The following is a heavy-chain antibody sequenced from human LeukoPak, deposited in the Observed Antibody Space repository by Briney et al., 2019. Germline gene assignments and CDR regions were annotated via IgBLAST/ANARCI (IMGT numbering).Heavy chain of an antibody. D-gene: IGHD2-2*01. CDR2: IYYSGST. V-gene: IGHV4-31*03. Sequence: SQTLSLTCTVSGGSISSGGYYWSWIRQPPGKGLEWFGYIYYSGSTYYNPSLKSRVTISVDTSKNQFSLKLSSVTAADTAVYYCARGRLPAAYYYYYYYMDVWGKGTTVTVSS. J-gene: IGHJ6*03. CDR3: ARGRLPAAYYYYYYYMDV. CDR1: GGSISSGGYY.